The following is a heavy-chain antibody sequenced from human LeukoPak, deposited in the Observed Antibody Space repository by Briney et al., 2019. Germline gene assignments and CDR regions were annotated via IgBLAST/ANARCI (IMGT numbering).Heavy chain of an antibody. CDR3: AAARGATIELLDY. D-gene: IGHD5-12*01. Sequence: ASVKVSCKASGFTLTRFAVQWVRQARGQGLEWIGWIVVGSGNTKYAQKFQERVTITRDMSTSTVYMELSSLRSEDTAVYYCAAARGATIELLDYWGQGTQVTVSS. CDR1: GFTLTRFA. CDR2: IVVGSGNT. J-gene: IGHJ4*02. V-gene: IGHV1-58*01.